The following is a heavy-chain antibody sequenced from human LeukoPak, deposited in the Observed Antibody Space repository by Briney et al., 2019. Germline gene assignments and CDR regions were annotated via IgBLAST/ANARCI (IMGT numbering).Heavy chain of an antibody. CDR2: IWYGGSNK. D-gene: IGHD3-10*01. CDR3: AKDSHPGSGSYYKGNFDY. J-gene: IGHJ4*02. Sequence: GRSLRLSCAASGFTFSSYGMHWVRQAPGKGLEWVAVIWYGGSNKYYADSVKGRFTISRDNSKNTLYLQMNSLRAEDTAVYYCAKDSHPGSGSYYKGNFDYWGQGTLVTVSS. CDR1: GFTFSSYG. V-gene: IGHV3-30*18.